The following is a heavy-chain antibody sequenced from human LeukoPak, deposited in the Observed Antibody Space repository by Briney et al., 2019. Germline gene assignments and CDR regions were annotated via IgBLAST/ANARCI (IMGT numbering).Heavy chain of an antibody. J-gene: IGHJ4*02. Sequence: GASVKVSCKASGYTFTAYYMHWVRQAPGQGLEWMGWLNGNNGDTRFAQKFQGRVTVTMDTSISTAYMDVSRLTSDDTAVYYCARDMRTPRRWLPFDYWGQGTLVTVSS. CDR2: LNGNNGDT. CDR1: GYTFTAYY. V-gene: IGHV1-2*02. CDR3: ARDMRTPRRWLPFDY. D-gene: IGHD5-12*01.